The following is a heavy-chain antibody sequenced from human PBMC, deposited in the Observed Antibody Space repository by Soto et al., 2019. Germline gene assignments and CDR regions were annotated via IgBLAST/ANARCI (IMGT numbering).Heavy chain of an antibody. CDR3: ARDLGGWPDY. Sequence: QVQLVQSGAEVKKPGASVKVPCKASGYTFTSYAIHWVRQAPGQRLEWMGWINAGNGNTKYSQKSQDRVTITRDTSASTAYMELSSLRSEDTAVYYCARDLGGWPDYWGQGTLVTVSS. D-gene: IGHD6-19*01. CDR2: INAGNGNT. J-gene: IGHJ4*02. CDR1: GYTFTSYA. V-gene: IGHV1-3*01.